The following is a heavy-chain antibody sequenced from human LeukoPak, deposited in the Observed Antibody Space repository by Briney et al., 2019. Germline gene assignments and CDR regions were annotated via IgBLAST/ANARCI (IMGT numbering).Heavy chain of an antibody. V-gene: IGHV4-34*01. CDR2: INHSGST. Sequence: PSETLSLTCAVYGGSFSGYYWSWIRQPPGKGLEWIGEINHSGSTNYNPSLKSRVTISVDTSKNQFSLKLSSVTAADTAVYYCAREFFYHDSGAYYNWFDPWGQGTLVTVSS. D-gene: IGHD3-22*01. CDR1: GGSFSGYY. J-gene: IGHJ5*02. CDR3: AREFFYHDSGAYYNWFDP.